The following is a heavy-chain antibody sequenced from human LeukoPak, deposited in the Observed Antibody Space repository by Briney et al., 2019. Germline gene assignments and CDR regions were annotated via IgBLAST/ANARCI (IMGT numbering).Heavy chain of an antibody. V-gene: IGHV3-23*01. CDR2: ISGSGGST. D-gene: IGHD4-17*01. CDR3: ASTRDDDYGDYYYYYYMDV. CDR1: GFTFSSYG. J-gene: IGHJ6*03. Sequence: GGSLRLSCAASGFTFSSYGMSWVRQAPGKGLEWVSAISGSGGSTYYADSVKGRFTISRDNSKNTLYLQMNSLRAEDTAVYYCASTRDDDYGDYYYYYYMDVWGKGTTVTISS.